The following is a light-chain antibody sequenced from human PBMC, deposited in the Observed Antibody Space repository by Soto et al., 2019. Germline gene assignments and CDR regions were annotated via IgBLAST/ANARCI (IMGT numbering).Light chain of an antibody. CDR3: CSYAGSNNFYV. CDR1: SSDVGGHNY. CDR2: EVS. Sequence: LTQPPSASGSPGQSVTISCTGTSSDVGGHNYVSWYQQHPGKAPKLMLYEVSKRPSGVPDRFSGSKSGNTASLTVSALQAEDEADYYCCSYAGSNNFYVFGTGTKVTVL. V-gene: IGLV2-8*01. J-gene: IGLJ1*01.